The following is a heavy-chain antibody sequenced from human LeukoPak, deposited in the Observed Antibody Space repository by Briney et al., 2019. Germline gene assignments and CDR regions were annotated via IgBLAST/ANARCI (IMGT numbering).Heavy chain of an antibody. CDR1: GGSISSGSYF. CDR2: VYSSGIT. D-gene: IGHD3-22*01. J-gene: IGHJ4*02. V-gene: IGHV4-61*02. Sequence: SETLSLTCTVSGGSISSGSYFWSWIRQPAGKGLEWIGRVYSSGITNYSPSLKSRVTISVDTSKNQFSLKLSSVTAADTAVYYCARDPYDSSGYSQRPFDYWGQGTLVTVSS. CDR3: ARDPYDSSGYSQRPFDY.